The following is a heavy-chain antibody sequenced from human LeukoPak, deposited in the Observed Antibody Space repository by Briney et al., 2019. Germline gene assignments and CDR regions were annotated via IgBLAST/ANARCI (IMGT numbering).Heavy chain of an antibody. CDR1: GYSFTSYW. CDR3: ARRIGYYYDSSGYFFDY. CDR2: IYPGDSDT. J-gene: IGHJ4*02. Sequence: GESLKISCKGSGYSFTSYWIGWVRQMPGKGLEWMGIIYPGDSDTRYSPSFQGQVTISADESISTAYLQWSSLKASDTAMYYCARRIGYYYDSSGYFFDYWGQGTLVTVSS. V-gene: IGHV5-51*01. D-gene: IGHD3-22*01.